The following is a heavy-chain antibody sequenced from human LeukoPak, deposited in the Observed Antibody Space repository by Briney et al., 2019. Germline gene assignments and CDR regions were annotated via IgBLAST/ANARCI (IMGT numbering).Heavy chain of an antibody. J-gene: IGHJ4*02. V-gene: IGHV1-2*02. CDR2: LSPTSGDT. CDR1: GYTFTGYY. Sequence: ASVTVSFKASGYTFTGYYLHWVRPAPGQEIEWMGWLSPTSGDTKFPHKFQGRVNMTRDTSISTAYMELNSLTSDDTAVYFCARATDISSWYLAYWGQGTLVTVS. CDR3: ARATDISSWYLAY. D-gene: IGHD6-13*01.